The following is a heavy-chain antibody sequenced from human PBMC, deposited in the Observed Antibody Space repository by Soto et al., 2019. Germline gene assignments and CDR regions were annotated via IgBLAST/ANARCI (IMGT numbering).Heavy chain of an antibody. CDR1: GYTFTSYY. V-gene: IGHV1-46*01. D-gene: IGHD2-21*02. CDR2: INPSGGST. J-gene: IGHJ6*02. Sequence: GASVKVSCKASGYTFTSYYMHWVRQAPGQGLEWMGIINPSGGSTSYAQKFQGRVTMTRDTSTSTVYMELSSLRSEDTAVYYCARGHCGGDCYPVYYYYGMDVWGQGTTVTVSS. CDR3: ARGHCGGDCYPVYYYYGMDV.